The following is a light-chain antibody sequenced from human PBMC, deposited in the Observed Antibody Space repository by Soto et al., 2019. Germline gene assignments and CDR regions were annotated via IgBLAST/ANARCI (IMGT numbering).Light chain of an antibody. CDR2: AAS. Sequence: DIQMTQSPSSLSASVKDRVTITCRASQGISSYLNWFQQKPGKAPNLLIYAASSLQSGVPSRFSGSGSGTDFTLTISSLQPEDFATYYCQQSYSTPFTFGPGTKVDFE. CDR3: QQSYSTPFT. V-gene: IGKV1-39*01. J-gene: IGKJ3*01. CDR1: QGISSY.